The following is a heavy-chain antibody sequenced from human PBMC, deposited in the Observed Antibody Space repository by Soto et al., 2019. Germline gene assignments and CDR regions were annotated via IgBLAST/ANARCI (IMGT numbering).Heavy chain of an antibody. CDR1: GGSISSGDFY. Sequence: SETLSLTCTVSGGSISSGDFYWSWIRQPPGKGLEWIGYIYYSGSSCHNPSLQSRVTMSVDTSKNQFSLKLSSVTAADTAVYYCAREVYHDRKIDYWGQGTLVTVSS. CDR3: AREVYHDRKIDY. CDR2: IYYSGSS. D-gene: IGHD2-2*01. J-gene: IGHJ4*02. V-gene: IGHV4-30-4*01.